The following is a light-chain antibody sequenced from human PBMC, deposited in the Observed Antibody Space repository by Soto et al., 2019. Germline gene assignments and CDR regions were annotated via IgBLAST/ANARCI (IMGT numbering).Light chain of an antibody. CDR1: SSDVGGYNY. J-gene: IGLJ2*01. CDR2: DVS. V-gene: IGLV2-14*01. Sequence: QSALTQPASMSGSPGQSITISCTGTSSDVGGYNYVSWYQQHPGKAPELMIYDVSNRPSGVSNRFSGSKSGNTASLTISGLQAEDEPDYYCSSYTSSSTLVVFGGGTKLTVL. CDR3: SSYTSSSTLVV.